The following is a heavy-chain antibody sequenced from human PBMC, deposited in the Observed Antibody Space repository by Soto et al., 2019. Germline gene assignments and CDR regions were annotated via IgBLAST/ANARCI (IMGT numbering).Heavy chain of an antibody. J-gene: IGHJ1*01. CDR3: ARQSVAGTEFAF. D-gene: IGHD6-19*01. Sequence: SETLSLTCTVSGGSISSSSYYWGWIRQPPGKGLEWIGSIYYSGSTYYNPSLKSRVTISVDTSKNQFSLKLSSVTAADTAVYYCARQSVAGTEFAFWGQRTLVPVSS. CDR1: GGSISSSSYY. CDR2: IYYSGST. V-gene: IGHV4-39*01.